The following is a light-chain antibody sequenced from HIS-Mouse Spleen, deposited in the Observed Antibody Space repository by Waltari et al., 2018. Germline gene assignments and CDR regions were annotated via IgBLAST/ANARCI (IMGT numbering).Light chain of an antibody. V-gene: IGKV3-15*01. CDR3: QQYNNWPPEYT. Sequence: EIVMTHSPATLSVSPGERATLSCRASQSVSSNLAWYQQKPGQAPRLLIYGASTRATGIPARFSGSGSGTEFTLTISSMQSEDFAVYYCQQYNNWPPEYTFGQGTKLEIK. CDR1: QSVSSN. J-gene: IGKJ2*01. CDR2: GAS.